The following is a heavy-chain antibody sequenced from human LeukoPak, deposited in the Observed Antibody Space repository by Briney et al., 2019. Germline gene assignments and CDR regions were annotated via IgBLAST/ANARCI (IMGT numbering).Heavy chain of an antibody. D-gene: IGHD3-3*01. J-gene: IGHJ4*02. Sequence: PGGSLRLSCAASGFTFSSYAMHWVRQAPGKGLEWVAVISYDGSNKYYADSVKGRFTISRDNSKNTLYLQMNSLRAEDTAVYYCARAAFDFWSGYSFDYWGQGTLVTVSS. CDR1: GFTFSSYA. V-gene: IGHV3-30-3*01. CDR3: ARAAFDFWSGYSFDY. CDR2: ISYDGSNK.